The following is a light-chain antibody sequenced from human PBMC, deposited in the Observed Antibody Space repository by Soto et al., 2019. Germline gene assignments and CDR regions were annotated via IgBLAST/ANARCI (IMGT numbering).Light chain of an antibody. CDR3: QQSQYWPPIT. V-gene: IGKV3-15*01. CDR2: GAS. CDR1: RDVSTN. J-gene: IGKJ5*01. Sequence: EPVMTQSPDTLSVSPGDRATLAWRASRDVSTNLAWFQQKPRQTPRLVLYGASKRAAGIPATFSGSGSGTHFTPTISSLQSEDFAIYYCQQSQYWPPITCGQGTRLEIK.